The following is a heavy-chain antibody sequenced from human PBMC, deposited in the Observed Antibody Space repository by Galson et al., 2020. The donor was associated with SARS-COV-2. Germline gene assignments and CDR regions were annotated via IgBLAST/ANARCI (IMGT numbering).Heavy chain of an antibody. J-gene: IGHJ4*02. V-gene: IGHV1-2*04. D-gene: IGHD3-22*01. Sequence: ASVKVSCKASGYTFTGYYMHWVRQAPGQGLEWMGWINPNSGGTNYAQKFQGWVTMTRDTSISTAYMELSRLRSDDTAVYYCATSFAYYYDSSGYLGWGQGTLVTVSS. CDR2: INPNSGGT. CDR1: GYTFTGYY. CDR3: ATSFAYYYDSSGYLG.